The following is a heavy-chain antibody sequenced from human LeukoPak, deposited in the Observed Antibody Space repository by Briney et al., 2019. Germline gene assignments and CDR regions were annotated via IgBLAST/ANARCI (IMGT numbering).Heavy chain of an antibody. V-gene: IGHV5-10-1*01. J-gene: IGHJ5*02. D-gene: IGHD3-10*01. CDR1: GYSFTSYW. CDR3: ASYYGSGSYYGS. Sequence: GESLKISCKGSGYSFTSYWISWVRQMPGKGLEWMGRIDPSDSYTNYSPSFQGHVTISADKSISTAYLQWSSLKASDTAMYYCASYYGSGSYYGSWGQGTLVTVSS. CDR2: IDPSDSYT.